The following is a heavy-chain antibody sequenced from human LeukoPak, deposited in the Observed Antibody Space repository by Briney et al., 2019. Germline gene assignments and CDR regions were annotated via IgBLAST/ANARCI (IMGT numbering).Heavy chain of an antibody. J-gene: IGHJ5*02. CDR3: ARHGRPLHPWSKRPAVNWFDP. Sequence: PSETLSLTCAVYGGSFSGYYWSWIRQPPGKGLEWIGEINHSGSTNYNPSLKSRVTISVDTSKNQFSLKLSSVTAADTAVYYCARHGRPLHPWSKRPAVNWFDPWGQGTLVTVSS. D-gene: IGHD2-2*01. CDR2: INHSGST. CDR1: GGSFSGYY. V-gene: IGHV4-34*01.